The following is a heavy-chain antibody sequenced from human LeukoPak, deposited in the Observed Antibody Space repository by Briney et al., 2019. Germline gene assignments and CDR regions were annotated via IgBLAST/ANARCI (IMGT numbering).Heavy chain of an antibody. V-gene: IGHV3-30*04. J-gene: IGHJ6*03. CDR1: EFTFSNYA. CDR3: AREGQGYDFLGGARGYYYYMDV. D-gene: IGHD3-3*01. CDR2: ISYDGSNK. Sequence: QAGGSLRLSCAASEFTFSNYAMYWVRQAPGKGLEWVAVISYDGSNKYYADSVKGRFTISRDNSKNTQSLQMNSLRAEDTAVYYCAREGQGYDFLGGARGYYYYMDVWGKGTTVTVSS.